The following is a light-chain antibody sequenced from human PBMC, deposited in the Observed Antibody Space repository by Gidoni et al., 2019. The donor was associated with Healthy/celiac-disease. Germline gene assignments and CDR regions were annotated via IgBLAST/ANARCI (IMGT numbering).Light chain of an antibody. CDR2: SNN. Sequence: QSVLTQPPSASGTPGQRVTISCSGRSSNIGSNYVYWYQQLPGTAPKLLIYSNNQRPSGVPDRFSGSKSGTSASLAISGLRSEDEADYYCAAWDDSLSGPVFGGGTKLTGL. V-gene: IGLV1-47*02. J-gene: IGLJ3*02. CDR1: SSNIGSNY. CDR3: AAWDDSLSGPV.